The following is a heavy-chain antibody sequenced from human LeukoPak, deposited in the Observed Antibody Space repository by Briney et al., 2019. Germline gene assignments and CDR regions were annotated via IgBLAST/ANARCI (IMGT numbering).Heavy chain of an antibody. CDR2: INYSGST. V-gene: IGHV4-59*08. D-gene: IGHD3-10*01. Sequence: ASETLSLTCTASGGSISGYYWTWIRQPPGKGLEWIGYINYSGSTNYNPSLKSRVTISVDTSKNQFSLKLSSVTAADTAVYSCARSSVGVRGGAFDIWGQGTMVTVSS. J-gene: IGHJ3*02. CDR3: ARSSVGVRGGAFDI. CDR1: GGSISGYY.